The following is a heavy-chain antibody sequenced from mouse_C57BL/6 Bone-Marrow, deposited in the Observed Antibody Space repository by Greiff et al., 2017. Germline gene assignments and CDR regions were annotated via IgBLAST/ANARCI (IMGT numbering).Heavy chain of an antibody. D-gene: IGHD2-2*01. V-gene: IGHV1-19*01. CDR1: GYTFTDYY. J-gene: IGHJ2*01. Sequence: EVQLQESGPVLVKPGASVKMSCKASGYTFTDYYMNWVKQSHGKSLEWIGVINPYNGGTSYNQKFKGKATLTVDKSSSTAYMELNSLTSEDSAVYYCARSTMVTPYYFDYRGQGTTLTVSS. CDR3: ARSTMVTPYYFDY. CDR2: INPYNGGT.